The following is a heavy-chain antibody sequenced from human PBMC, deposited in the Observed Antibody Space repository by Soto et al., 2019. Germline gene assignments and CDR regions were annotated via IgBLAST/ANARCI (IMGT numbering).Heavy chain of an antibody. CDR3: ARARQPQYYCDY. J-gene: IGHJ4*02. Sequence: QVQLQAAGPGLVTPSGTLSLTCAVSGGSISRSNWLSWVRQPPGKGLEWIVEIYHSGSPNYNPSLKSRVTISVDKSNDQCSLKLSSVTAASTAVSDFARARQPQYYCDYWGQGTMVTVAS. V-gene: IGHV4-4*02. D-gene: IGHD6-19*01. CDR2: IYHSGSP. CDR1: GGSISRSNW.